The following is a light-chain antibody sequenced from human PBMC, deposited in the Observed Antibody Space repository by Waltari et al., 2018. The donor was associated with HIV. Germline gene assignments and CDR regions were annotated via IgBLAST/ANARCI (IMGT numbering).Light chain of an antibody. V-gene: IGLV1-44*01. CDR1: SPNIGANT. Sequence: QSVLTQPPSASGTPGQRVTISCSGSSPNIGANTVNWYQRLPGTAPKLLIYSNKQRPSGVPARFSGSKSGTSASLAISGLQSDDEADYYCAAWDDSLNGGWMFGGGTKLTVL. CDR3: AAWDDSLNGGWM. CDR2: SNK. J-gene: IGLJ3*02.